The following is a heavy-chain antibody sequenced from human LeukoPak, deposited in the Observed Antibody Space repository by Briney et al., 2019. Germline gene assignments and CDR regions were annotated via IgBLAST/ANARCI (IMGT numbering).Heavy chain of an antibody. Sequence: ASVKVSCRASGYTFTSYYMHWVRQAPGQGLEWMGIINPSGGSTSYAQKFQDRVTMTRDTSTSTVYMELSSLRSEDTAVYYCARGGYSYGYHQRGSFDNWFDPWGQGTLVTVSS. V-gene: IGHV1-46*03. CDR2: INPSGGST. CDR1: GYTFTSYY. CDR3: ARGGYSYGYHQRGSFDNWFDP. D-gene: IGHD5-18*01. J-gene: IGHJ5*02.